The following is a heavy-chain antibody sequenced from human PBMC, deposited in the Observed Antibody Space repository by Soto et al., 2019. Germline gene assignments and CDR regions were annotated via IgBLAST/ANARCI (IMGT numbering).Heavy chain of an antibody. Sequence: QLQLQESGPGLVKPSETLSLTCTVSGGSISSSTSYWVWGRHPPGKGLEWIASIYDGGNSHYHPSLMSGVTLSLDASRIRLVSMRSPVTAADTAVYFCAGHSRGNRHPGFDYWGQGTGVTVSS. CDR2: IYDGGNS. V-gene: IGHV4-39*01. J-gene: IGHJ4*02. D-gene: IGHD3-16*01. CDR1: GGSISSSTSY. CDR3: AGHSRGNRHPGFDY.